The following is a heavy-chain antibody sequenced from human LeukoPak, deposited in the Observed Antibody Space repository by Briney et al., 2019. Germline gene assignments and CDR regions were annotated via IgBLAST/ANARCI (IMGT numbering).Heavy chain of an antibody. CDR1: GYTFTSYG. V-gene: IGHV1-18*01. CDR2: ISAYNGNT. Sequence: ASVKVSCKASGYTFTSYGISWVRQAPGQGLEWMGWISAYNGNTNYAQKFQGRVTITADKSTSTAYMELSSLRSEDTAVYYCARSNPDYYDSSGYYPITPGGMDVWGQGTTVTVSS. J-gene: IGHJ6*02. D-gene: IGHD3-22*01. CDR3: ARSNPDYYDSSGYYPITPGGMDV.